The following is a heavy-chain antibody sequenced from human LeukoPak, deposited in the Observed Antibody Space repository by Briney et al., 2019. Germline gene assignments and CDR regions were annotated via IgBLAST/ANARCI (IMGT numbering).Heavy chain of an antibody. V-gene: IGHV3-23*01. D-gene: IGHD6-13*01. J-gene: IGHJ4*02. CDR3: AKDRGAAAGRAVFDY. Sequence: GGSLRLSCAASGFTFSSYAMSWVRQAPGKGLDWVSAISGSGGSTYYADSVKGRLTISRDNSKNTLYLQMNSLRAEDTAVYYCAKDRGAAAGRAVFDYWGQGTLVTVSS. CDR1: GFTFSSYA. CDR2: ISGSGGST.